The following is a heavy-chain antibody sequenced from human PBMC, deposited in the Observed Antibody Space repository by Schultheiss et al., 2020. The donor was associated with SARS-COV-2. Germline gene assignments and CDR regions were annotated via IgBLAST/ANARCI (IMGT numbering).Heavy chain of an antibody. CDR3: ARDFRAHQWLGQ. Sequence: SETLSLTCTVSGGSISSSSYYWGWIRQPPGKGLEWIGSIYYSGSTYYNPSLKSRVTISVDTSKNQFSLKLSSVTAADTAVYYCARDFRAHQWLGQWGQGTLVTVSS. CDR1: GGSISSSSYY. D-gene: IGHD6-19*01. CDR2: IYYSGST. V-gene: IGHV4-39*02. J-gene: IGHJ4*02.